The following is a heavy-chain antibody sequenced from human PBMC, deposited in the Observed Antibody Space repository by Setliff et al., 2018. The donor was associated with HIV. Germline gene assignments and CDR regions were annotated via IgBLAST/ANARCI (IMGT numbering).Heavy chain of an antibody. D-gene: IGHD5-18*01. CDR3: ARLDSDNPSSSYWFFNL. J-gene: IGHJ2*01. V-gene: IGHV4-34*01. Sequence: SETLSLTCAVYGGAFHDFYWGWIRQPPGKGLEWIGEIDHSGSTNNNPSLKSRLTISVDTSKKQFSLRLTSLTAADTAVYFCARLDSDNPSSSYWFFNLWGRGTLVTVSS. CDR1: GGAFHDFY. CDR2: IDHSGST.